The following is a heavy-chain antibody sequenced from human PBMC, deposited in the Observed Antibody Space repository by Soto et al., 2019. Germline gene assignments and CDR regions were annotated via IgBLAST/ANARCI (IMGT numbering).Heavy chain of an antibody. CDR1: GGTFSSYA. Sequence: QVQLVQSGAEVKKPGSSVKVSCKASGGTFSSYAISWVRQAPGQGLEWMGGIIPIFGTANYAQKFQGRVTITADESTSTAYMELSSPRSEDTAVYYCAGSGVLVPAHIYYYYGMDVWGQGTTVTVSS. V-gene: IGHV1-69*12. CDR2: IIPIFGTA. D-gene: IGHD2-2*01. CDR3: AGSGVLVPAHIYYYYGMDV. J-gene: IGHJ6*02.